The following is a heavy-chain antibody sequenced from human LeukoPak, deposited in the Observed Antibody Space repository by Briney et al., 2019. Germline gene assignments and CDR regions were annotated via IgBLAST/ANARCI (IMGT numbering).Heavy chain of an antibody. D-gene: IGHD3-3*01. V-gene: IGHV4-39*01. J-gene: IGHJ4*02. CDR3: YRYDFWSGYYPSDY. Sequence: PSETLSLTCTVSGGSISSSSYSWGWIRQPPGKGLEWIGSIYYSGSTYYNPSLKSRVTISVDTSKNQFSLKLSSVTAADTAVYYCYRYDFWSGYYPSDYWGQGTLVTVSS. CDR2: IYYSGST. CDR1: GGSISSSSYS.